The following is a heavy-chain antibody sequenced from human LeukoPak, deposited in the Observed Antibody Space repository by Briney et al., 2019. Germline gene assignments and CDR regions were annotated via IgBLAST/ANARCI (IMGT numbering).Heavy chain of an antibody. CDR3: AREGLNMVRGVIPKEAWGWFDP. D-gene: IGHD3-10*01. Sequence: SETLSLTCTVSGYSICSGYYWGWIRQPPGKGLEWIGSIYHSGSTYYNPSLKSRVTISVDTSKNQFSLKLRSVTAADTAVYYCAREGLNMVRGVIPKEAWGWFDPWGQGTLVTVSS. V-gene: IGHV4-38-2*02. CDR1: GYSICSGYY. J-gene: IGHJ5*02. CDR2: IYHSGST.